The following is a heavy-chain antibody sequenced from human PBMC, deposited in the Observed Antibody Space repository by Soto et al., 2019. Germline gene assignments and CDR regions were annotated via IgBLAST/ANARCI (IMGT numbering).Heavy chain of an antibody. D-gene: IGHD3-10*01. J-gene: IGHJ6*03. CDR2: IYYSGST. V-gene: IGHV4-59*01. CDR3: ARANGHYYGSGSYFTFCYYMDV. CDR1: GGSISSYY. Sequence: SETLYLTCTVSGGSISSYYLSWFRQPPGKGLEWIGYIYYSGSTNYNPSLKSRVTISVDTSKNQFSLKLSSVTAADTAVYYCARANGHYYGSGSYFTFCYYMDVWGKGTTVTVS.